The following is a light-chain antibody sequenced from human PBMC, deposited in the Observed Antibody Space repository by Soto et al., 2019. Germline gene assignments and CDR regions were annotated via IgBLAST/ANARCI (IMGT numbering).Light chain of an antibody. J-gene: IGLJ1*01. CDR3: QSYGGTLSPCD. CDR2: NSN. CDR1: NSNIGAGYD. V-gene: IGLV1-40*01. Sequence: QSVLTQPPSVSGAPGQSVTISCTGSNSNIGAGYDVHWYQQIPGKAPKLLVYNSNSRPSGIPDRFSGSKSGASASLAITGLQAEDEADYYCQSYGGTLSPCDFGTGTKVTGL.